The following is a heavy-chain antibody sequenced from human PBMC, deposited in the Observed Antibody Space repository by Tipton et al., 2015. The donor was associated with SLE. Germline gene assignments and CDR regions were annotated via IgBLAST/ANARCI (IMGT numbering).Heavy chain of an antibody. CDR3: AGGLLWFREPFDY. J-gene: IGHJ4*02. CDR2: ISYDGSNK. CDR1: GFTFSSYD. D-gene: IGHD3-10*01. Sequence: RSLRLSCAASGFTFSSYDMHWVRQAPGKGLEWVAVISYDGSNKYYADSVKGRFTISRDNSKNTLYLQMNSLRAEDTAVYYCAGGLLWFREPFDYWGQGILVTVSS. V-gene: IGHV3-30*04.